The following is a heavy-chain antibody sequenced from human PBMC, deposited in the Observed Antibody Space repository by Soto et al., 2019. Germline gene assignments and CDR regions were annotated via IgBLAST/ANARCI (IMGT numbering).Heavy chain of an antibody. D-gene: IGHD3-9*01. CDR1: GFTFSNYA. CDR3: VKDKKYDILSAWDALHI. CDR2: ISGGGGGT. J-gene: IGHJ3*02. V-gene: IGHV3-23*01. Sequence: PGGSLRLACAASGFTFSNYAMTWVRQAPGKGLEWVSAISGGGGGTYYADPVKGRFTISRDNSKNTLHLQMNNLRAEDTATYYCVKDKKYDILSAWDALHIWGHGTLVTVSS.